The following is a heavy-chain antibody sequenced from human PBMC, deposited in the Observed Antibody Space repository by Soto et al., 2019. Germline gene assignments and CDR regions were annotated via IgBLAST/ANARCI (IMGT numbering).Heavy chain of an antibody. CDR1: YY. D-gene: IGHD6-13*01. J-gene: IGHJ6*02. CDR2: IYSTGNT. CDR3: RRSSRYSTDV. V-gene: IGHV4-39*01. Sequence: YYWSWIHQHPGKGLEWIGSIYSTGNTYYNPSLNSQVTISVDTSKNQFSLNVISVTAANTAVYYCRRSSRYSTDVWGQGTTVTVSS.